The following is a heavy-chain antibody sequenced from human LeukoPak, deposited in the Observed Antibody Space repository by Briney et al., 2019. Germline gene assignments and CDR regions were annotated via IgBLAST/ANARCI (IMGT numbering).Heavy chain of an antibody. V-gene: IGHV4-39*01. CDR1: GGSVSSSSYT. Sequence: SGTLPLTCTVSGGSVSSSSYTWGWIRQPPGKGLEWIGSIYHSGSTFYNPSLKSRVTISVDTTKNQFSLKLTSVTAADTAVYYCASQPYLDNSGYYFYWGQGTLVTVSS. CDR2: IYHSGST. CDR3: ASQPYLDNSGYYFY. J-gene: IGHJ4*02. D-gene: IGHD3-22*01.